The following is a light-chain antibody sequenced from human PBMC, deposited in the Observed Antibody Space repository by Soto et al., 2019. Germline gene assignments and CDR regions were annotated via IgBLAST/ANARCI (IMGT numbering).Light chain of an antibody. CDR1: QSISSY. CDR3: QQYNNYPLT. Sequence: IQMTPFPFSLSSSVGDRVTITFRARQSISSYLNWYQQQPGKAPKLLIYAASNLQSGVPSKCRGRGSGTDFTLTISSLQPEDFATYYCQQYNNYPLTFGQGTLLEIK. CDR2: AAS. J-gene: IGKJ5*01. V-gene: IGKV1-16*02.